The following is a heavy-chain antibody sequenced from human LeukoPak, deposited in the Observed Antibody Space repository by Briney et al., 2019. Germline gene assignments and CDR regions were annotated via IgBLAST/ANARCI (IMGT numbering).Heavy chain of an antibody. D-gene: IGHD2-2*01. CDR3: ARGPLGYCSSTSCYARSYYYYYLEV. CDR1: GGPISSYY. V-gene: IGHV4-4*07. Sequence: PSETLSLTCTLSGGPISSYYWSWIRQPAEKELEWIGRIYTTGSTNYNPSLESRVTISVDTSKNQFSLKLSSVTAADTAVYYCARGPLGYCSSTSCYARSYYYYYLEVWGEGTTVTVSS. J-gene: IGHJ6*03. CDR2: IYTTGST.